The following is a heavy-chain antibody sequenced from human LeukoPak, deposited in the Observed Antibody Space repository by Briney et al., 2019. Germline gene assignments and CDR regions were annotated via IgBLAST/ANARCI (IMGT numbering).Heavy chain of an antibody. CDR1: GYTFTSYI. J-gene: IGHJ6*03. CDR2: INAYNGNT. CDR3: ARDRHIAAAVYYYYMDG. D-gene: IGHD6-13*01. V-gene: IGHV1-18*01. Sequence: ASVKVSCKASGYTFTSYIISWVRQAPGQGLGWMGWINAYNGNTDYAQRVQGRVTMTTDTSTSTAYMELRSLRSDETAVYYCARDRHIAAAVYYYYMDGWGKGTPVTVSS.